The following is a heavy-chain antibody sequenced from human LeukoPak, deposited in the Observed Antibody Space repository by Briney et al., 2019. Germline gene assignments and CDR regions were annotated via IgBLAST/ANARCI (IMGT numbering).Heavy chain of an antibody. Sequence: NPGGSLRLSCAASKXSFSSYSMNWVRQAPGKGLEWVSSISSSSSYMYYADSVKGRFTISRDNAKNSLYLQMNSLRAEDTAMYYCARDPTIMVRGVIIRRYYFDYWSQGTLVTVST. J-gene: IGHJ4*02. CDR1: KXSFSSYS. CDR2: ISSSSSYM. CDR3: ARDPTIMVRGVIIRRYYFDY. D-gene: IGHD3-10*01. V-gene: IGHV3-21*06.